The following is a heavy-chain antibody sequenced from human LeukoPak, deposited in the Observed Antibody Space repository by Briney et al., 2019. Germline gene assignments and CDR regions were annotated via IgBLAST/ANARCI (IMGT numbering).Heavy chain of an antibody. J-gene: IGHJ1*01. Sequence: SETLSPTCTVSGGSISSGGYYWSWIRQHPGKGLEWIGHIYYSGSTYYNPSLKSRVTISVDTSKNQFSLKLSSVTAADTAVYYCASGSLFTGYSSGWYRPQPFQHWGQGTLVTVSS. CDR3: ASGSLFTGYSSGWYRPQPFQH. CDR1: GGSISSGGYY. CDR2: IYYSGST. D-gene: IGHD6-19*01. V-gene: IGHV4-31*03.